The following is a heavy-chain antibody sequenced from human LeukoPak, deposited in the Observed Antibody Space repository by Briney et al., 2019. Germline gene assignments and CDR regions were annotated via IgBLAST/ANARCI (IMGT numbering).Heavy chain of an antibody. Sequence: SETLSLTCAVYGGSFSGYYWSWIRQPLGKGLEWIGEINHSGSTNYNPSPKSRVTISVDTSKNQFSLKLSSVTAADTAVYYCARARGYSYGYDAFDIWGQGTMVTVSS. CDR3: ARARGYSYGYDAFDI. V-gene: IGHV4-34*01. CDR2: INHSGST. CDR1: GGSFSGYY. J-gene: IGHJ3*02. D-gene: IGHD5-18*01.